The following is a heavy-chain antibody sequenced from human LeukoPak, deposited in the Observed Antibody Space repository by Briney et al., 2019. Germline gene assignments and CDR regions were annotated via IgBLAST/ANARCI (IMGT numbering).Heavy chain of an antibody. V-gene: IGHV3-23*01. D-gene: IGHD3-22*01. Sequence: PGGSLRPSCAASGFTFSSYAMSWVRQAPGKGLEWVSAISGSGGSTYYADSVKGRFTISRDNSKNTLYLQMNSLRAEDTAVYYCAKDRASGYYSPAYTDYWGQGTLVTVSS. CDR1: GFTFSSYA. CDR2: ISGSGGST. CDR3: AKDRASGYYSPAYTDY. J-gene: IGHJ4*02.